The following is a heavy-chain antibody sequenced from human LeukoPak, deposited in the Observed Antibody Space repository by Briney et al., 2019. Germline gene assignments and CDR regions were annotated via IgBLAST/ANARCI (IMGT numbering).Heavy chain of an antibody. CDR1: GFTFSSYS. CDR3: ARDLSEWELLLDV. CDR2: ISSSSSTI. J-gene: IGHJ6*04. V-gene: IGHV3-48*01. D-gene: IGHD1-26*01. Sequence: PGGSLRLSCAASGFTFSSYSMNWVRQAPGKGLGWVSYISSSSSTIYYADSVKGRFTISRDNAKNSLYLQMNSLRAEDTAVYYCARDLSEWELLLDVWGKGTTVTVSS.